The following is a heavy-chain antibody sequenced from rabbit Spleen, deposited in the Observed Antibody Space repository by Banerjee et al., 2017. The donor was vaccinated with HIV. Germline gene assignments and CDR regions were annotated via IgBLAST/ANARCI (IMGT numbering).Heavy chain of an antibody. Sequence: QSLQESGGGLVKPGASLTLTCTASGFDLSDYYYMYWVRQAPGKGLEWIGCIYTGGSGGIYYATWANGRFTVSKTSSTTVTLQMTSLTAADTATYFCARDLTGVIGWNFTLWGQGTLVTVS. V-gene: IGHV1S40*01. CDR1: GFDLSDYYY. J-gene: IGHJ4*01. D-gene: IGHD1-1*01. CDR3: ARDLTGVIGWNFTL. CDR2: IYTGGSGGI.